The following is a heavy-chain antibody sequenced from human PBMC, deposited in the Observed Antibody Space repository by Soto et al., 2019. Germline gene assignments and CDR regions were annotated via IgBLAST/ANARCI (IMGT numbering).Heavy chain of an antibody. CDR1: GYTFTSYG. J-gene: IGHJ6*02. CDR2: ISAYNGNT. D-gene: IGHD3-22*01. V-gene: IGHV1-18*01. Sequence: QVQLVQSGAEVKKPGASVKVSCKASGYTFTSYGISWVRQAPGQGLEWMGWISAYNGNTNYAQKLQGRVTMTTDTATRTADMELRSLRSDDTAVYYCARDGDYDSSEYGMDVWGQGTTVTVSS. CDR3: ARDGDYDSSEYGMDV.